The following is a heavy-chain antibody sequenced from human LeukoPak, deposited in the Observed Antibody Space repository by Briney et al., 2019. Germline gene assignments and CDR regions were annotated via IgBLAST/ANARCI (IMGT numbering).Heavy chain of an antibody. CDR1: GFTFSDFY. CDR3: ARDYDSSGYCVDY. J-gene: IGHJ4*02. D-gene: IGHD3-22*01. V-gene: IGHV3-11*04. Sequence: KSGGSLRLSCAASGFTFSDFYMTWIRQAPGKGLEWVSYSSNGGSTIYYADSVKGRFTISRDNAKNSLYLQMNSLRAEDTAVYYCARDYDSSGYCVDYWGQGTLVTVSS. CDR2: SSNGGSTI.